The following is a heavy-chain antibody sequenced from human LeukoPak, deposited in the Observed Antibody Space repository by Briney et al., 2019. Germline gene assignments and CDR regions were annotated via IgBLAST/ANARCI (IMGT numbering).Heavy chain of an antibody. CDR2: IDPKTGGT. CDR1: GYTFTGYY. CDR3: TVLSDGDAFDI. J-gene: IGHJ3*02. Sequence: ASVMVSCKASGYTFTGYYMHWVRQAPGQGLEWLGRIDPKTGGTKYAQKFQGRVTMTRDTSSSTAYMDLSSLRSDDTAVYFCTVLSDGDAFDIWGQGTLVTVSS. V-gene: IGHV1-2*06. D-gene: IGHD6-6*01.